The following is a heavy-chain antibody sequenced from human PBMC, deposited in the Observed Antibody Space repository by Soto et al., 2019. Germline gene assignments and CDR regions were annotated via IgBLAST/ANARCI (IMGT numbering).Heavy chain of an antibody. J-gene: IGHJ4*02. CDR3: ARRMAARPLGY. CDR1: GGSISSGGYS. D-gene: IGHD6-6*01. V-gene: IGHV4-30-2*01. Sequence: QLQLQESGSGLVKPSQTLSLTCAVSGGSISSGGYSWSWIRQPPGKGLEWIGYIYHSGSTYYNPSLKRRVTIAVDRSKNPSSPRLSSVTAADTAVYSCARRMAARPLGYWGQGTLVTVSS. CDR2: IYHSGST.